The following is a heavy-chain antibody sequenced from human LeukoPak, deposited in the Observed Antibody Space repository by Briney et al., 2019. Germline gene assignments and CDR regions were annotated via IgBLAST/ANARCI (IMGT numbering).Heavy chain of an antibody. CDR2: ISGSGDSA. CDR3: AKAMGSYPDYHGMDV. CDR1: GFTFSSYA. V-gene: IGHV3-23*01. J-gene: IGHJ6*02. Sequence: GGSLRLSCADSGFTFSSYAMSWVRQAAGKGLEWVSGISGSGDSAYYADSVKGRFTISRDNSKNTLYLQMGSLTAEDTAVYYCAKAMGSYPDYHGMDVWGQGTTVTVSS. D-gene: IGHD2-2*01.